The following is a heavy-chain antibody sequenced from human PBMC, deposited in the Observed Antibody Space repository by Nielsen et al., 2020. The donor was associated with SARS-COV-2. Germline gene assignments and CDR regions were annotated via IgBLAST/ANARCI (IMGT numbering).Heavy chain of an antibody. CDR3: ARDSFPRTLRGGPYYYGMDV. V-gene: IGHV4-31*02. CDR2: IYYSGST. Sequence: RQAPGKGLEWIGYIYYSGSTYYNPSLKSRVTISVDTSKNQFSLKLSSVTAADTAVYYCARDSFPRTLRGGPYYYGMDVWGQGTTVTVSS. D-gene: IGHD2-15*01. J-gene: IGHJ6*02.